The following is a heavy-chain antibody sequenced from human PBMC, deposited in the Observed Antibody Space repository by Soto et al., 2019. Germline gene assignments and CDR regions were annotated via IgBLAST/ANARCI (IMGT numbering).Heavy chain of an antibody. CDR1: GGTFSSYA. CDR2: IIPIFGTA. Sequence: QVQLVQSGAEVKKPGSSVKVSCKASGGTFSSYAISWVRQAPGQGLEWMGGIIPIFGTANYAQKFQGRVTITADESTSTAYMERSSLRSEDTAVYYCARDGDYYDSSGYSTWGQGTLVTVSS. D-gene: IGHD3-22*01. J-gene: IGHJ5*02. CDR3: ARDGDYYDSSGYST. V-gene: IGHV1-69*01.